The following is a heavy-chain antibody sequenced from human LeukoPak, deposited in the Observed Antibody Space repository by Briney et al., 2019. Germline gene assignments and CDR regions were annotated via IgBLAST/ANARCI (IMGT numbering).Heavy chain of an antibody. V-gene: IGHV3-30*02. Sequence: GGCLRLSCAASGFTFSSYGMHWVRQAPGKGLEWVAFIRYDGSNKYYADSVKGRFTISRDNSKNTLYLQMNSLRAEDTAVYYCAKENDYSNYFDYWGQGTLVTVSS. D-gene: IGHD4-11*01. J-gene: IGHJ4*02. CDR1: GFTFSSYG. CDR3: AKENDYSNYFDY. CDR2: IRYDGSNK.